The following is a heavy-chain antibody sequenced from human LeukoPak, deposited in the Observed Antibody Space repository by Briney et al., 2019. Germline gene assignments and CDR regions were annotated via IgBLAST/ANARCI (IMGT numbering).Heavy chain of an antibody. CDR3: AKVVTEVDH. V-gene: IGHV3-11*01. J-gene: IGHJ4*02. CDR2: IGPTNRSI. Sequence: GGSLRLSCAASGFSFTDYFLSWLRQAPGKGLEWVSYIGPTNRSIYYGDSVRGRFTISRDNSKKSIYLQMDSLRAEDTAVYYCAKVVTEVDHWGQGTLVTVSS. D-gene: IGHD1-14*01. CDR1: GFSFTDYF.